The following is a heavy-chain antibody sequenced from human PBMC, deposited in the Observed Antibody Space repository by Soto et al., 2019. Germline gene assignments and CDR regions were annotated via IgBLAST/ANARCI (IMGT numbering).Heavy chain of an antibody. CDR3: ARNTGYSSGWYYIDY. V-gene: IGHV2-26*01. CDR2: IFSNDEK. D-gene: IGHD6-19*01. Sequence: QVTLKESGPVLVKPTETLTLTCTVSGFSLSNARMGVSWIRQPPGKALEWLAHIFSNDEKSYSTPLKSRLTISKDTSKSQVVLTMTNMDPVDTATYYCARNTGYSSGWYYIDYWGQGTLVTVSS. J-gene: IGHJ4*02. CDR1: GFSLSNARMG.